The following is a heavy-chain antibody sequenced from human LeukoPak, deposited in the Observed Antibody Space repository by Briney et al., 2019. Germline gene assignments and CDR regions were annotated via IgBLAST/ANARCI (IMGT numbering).Heavy chain of an antibody. D-gene: IGHD6-13*01. J-gene: IGHJ5*02. Sequence: SETLSLTCTVSGGSISSYYWSWIRQPPGKGLEWIGYIYYSGSTNYNPSLKSRVTISVDTSKNQFSLKLSSVTAADTAVYYCARDPGIAAEYNWFDPWGQGTLVTVSS. V-gene: IGHV4-59*01. CDR1: GGSISSYY. CDR3: ARDPGIAAEYNWFDP. CDR2: IYYSGST.